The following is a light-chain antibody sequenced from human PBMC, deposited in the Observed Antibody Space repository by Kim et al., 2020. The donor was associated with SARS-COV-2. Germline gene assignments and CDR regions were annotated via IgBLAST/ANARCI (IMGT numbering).Light chain of an antibody. J-gene: IGKJ1*01. V-gene: IGKV1-39*01. CDR2: AAS. Sequence: ASVVYRVTITCRAGQTITTYLNWYQQKPAKAPNLLIHAASSLHGGVPSRFSGSGSGTDFTLTISNLQPEDFATYYCQQTYSLPRTFGQGTKVDIK. CDR1: QTITTY. CDR3: QQTYSLPRT.